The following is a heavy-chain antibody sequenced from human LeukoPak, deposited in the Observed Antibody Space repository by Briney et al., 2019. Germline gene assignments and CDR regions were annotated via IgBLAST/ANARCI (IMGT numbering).Heavy chain of an antibody. CDR3: AAHRVTIFGVVIIPFFY. J-gene: IGHJ4*02. Sequence: SETLSLTCTMSGGSISSSNYYGGWIRQPPGKGLEWIGSIHYSGSTFYNPSLKSRVTIFVDTSKNQFSLKLSSVTATDTAVYYCAAHRVTIFGVVIIPFFYWGQGTLVTVSS. CDR2: IHYSGST. CDR1: GGSISSSNYY. V-gene: IGHV4-39*01. D-gene: IGHD3-3*01.